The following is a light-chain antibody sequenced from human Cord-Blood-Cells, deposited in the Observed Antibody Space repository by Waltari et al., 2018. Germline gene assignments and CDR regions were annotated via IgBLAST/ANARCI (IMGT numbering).Light chain of an antibody. CDR2: EVS. V-gene: IGLV2-14*01. Sequence: QSALTQPASVSGSPGQSITISCTGTSSDVGGYNYVSWYQQHPGKAPKLVIYEVSNRPSGVSNRFSVSKSGNTASLTISGLQAEDEADYYCSSYTSSSTYVFGTGTKVTVL. J-gene: IGLJ1*01. CDR1: SSDVGGYNY. CDR3: SSYTSSSTYV.